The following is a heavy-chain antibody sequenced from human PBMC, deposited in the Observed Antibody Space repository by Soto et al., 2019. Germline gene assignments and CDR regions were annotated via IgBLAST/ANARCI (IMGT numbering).Heavy chain of an antibody. J-gene: IGHJ4*02. CDR1: GFPFSTSG. CDR3: AIAGHCSSAACPAAE. Sequence: VGSLRLSCAASGFPFSTSGILWLRQPPGEGLEWVSATGPTANTNYRDSVKGRFTISRDNSRNTVFLQMSALRPENTALYYRAIAGHCSSAACPAAEWGQGTLVTVSS. V-gene: IGHV3-23*05. CDR2: TGPTANT. D-gene: IGHD2-2*01.